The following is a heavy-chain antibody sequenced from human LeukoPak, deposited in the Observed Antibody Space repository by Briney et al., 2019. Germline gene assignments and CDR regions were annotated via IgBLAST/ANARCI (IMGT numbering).Heavy chain of an antibody. J-gene: IGHJ5*02. CDR3: ARAGYSSSWSNWFDP. D-gene: IGHD6-13*01. CDR2: IYYSGST. CDR1: GGSISSYY. V-gene: IGHV4-59*01. Sequence: KASETLSLTCTVSGGSISSYYWSWIRQPPGKGLEWIGYIYYSGSTNYNPSLKSRVTISVDTSKNQFSLKLSSVTAADTAVYYCARAGYSSSWSNWFDPWGQGTLVTVSS.